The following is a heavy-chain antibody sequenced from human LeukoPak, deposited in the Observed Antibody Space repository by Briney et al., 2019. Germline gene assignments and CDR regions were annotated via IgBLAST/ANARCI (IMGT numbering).Heavy chain of an antibody. CDR3: ASGPYDFWSGNNLDY. CDR1: GYTFSSHD. CDR2: MNPNSANT. Sequence: ASVKVSCKASGYTFSSHDIYWVRQATGQWLELMGWMNPNSANTGYAQKFQGRVTITTDESTSTAYMELSSLRSEDTAVYYCASGPYDFWSGNNLDYWGQGTLVTVSS. V-gene: IGHV1-8*01. J-gene: IGHJ4*02. D-gene: IGHD3-3*01.